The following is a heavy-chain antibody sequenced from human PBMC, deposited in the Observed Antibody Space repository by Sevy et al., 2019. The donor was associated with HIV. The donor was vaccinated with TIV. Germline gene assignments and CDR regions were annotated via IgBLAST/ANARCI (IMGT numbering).Heavy chain of an antibody. D-gene: IGHD3-10*01. V-gene: IGHV4-61*02. J-gene: IGHJ4*02. CDR3: ARAGGSGSFDY. CDR1: GGSFSVGSYY. CDR2: IYSGGST. Sequence: SETLSLTSTVSGGSFSVGSYYWSWIRQPAGKGLEWIGRIYSGGSTNYNPSLKSRVTISLDRSKNQFSLRLSSVTAADTAVYYCARAGGSGSFDYWGQGTLVTVSS.